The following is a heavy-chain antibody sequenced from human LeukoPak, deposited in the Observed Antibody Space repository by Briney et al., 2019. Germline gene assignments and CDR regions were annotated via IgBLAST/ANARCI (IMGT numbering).Heavy chain of an antibody. D-gene: IGHD3-3*01. CDR2: IKQDGSEE. CDR3: GGISGVFYRGWDV. V-gene: IGHV3-7*01. J-gene: IGHJ6*03. Sequence: GGSLRLSCAASGFTFSSYWMSWVRQAPGKGLEWVANIKQDGSEEYYVDSVKGRFTISRDNVKNSLYLQMNSLRAEDTAVYYCGGISGVFYRGWDVGGKGTRV. CDR1: GFTFSSYW.